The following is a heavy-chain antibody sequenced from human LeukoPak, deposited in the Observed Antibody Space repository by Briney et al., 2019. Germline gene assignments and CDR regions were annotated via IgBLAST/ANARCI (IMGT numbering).Heavy chain of an antibody. CDR3: ARDPSRGYTYGYEDY. CDR2: IKQDGSEK. J-gene: IGHJ4*02. CDR1: GFTFDSYA. D-gene: IGHD5-18*01. V-gene: IGHV3-7*01. Sequence: GGSLRLSCAASGFTFDSYAMNWVRQAPGKGLEWVANIKQDGSEKYYVDSVKGRFTISRDNAKNSLYLQMNSLRAEDTAVYYCARDPSRGYTYGYEDYWGQGTLVTVSS.